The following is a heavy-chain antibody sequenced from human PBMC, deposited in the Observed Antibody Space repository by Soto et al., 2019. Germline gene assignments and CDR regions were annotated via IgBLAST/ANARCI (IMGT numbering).Heavy chain of an antibody. J-gene: IGHJ4*02. CDR1: GFIFSSYV. D-gene: IGHD3-16*01. Sequence: EVQLLESGGDLVQPGGSLRLSCTVSGFIFSSYVMSWVRQAPGKGLEWVSDISGSGDNAYYADSVKGRFTNSRHNSKNTLYLQMNSLRAGDTAVYYCARQSRGGITDYWGQGTLVTISS. CDR2: ISGSGDNA. V-gene: IGHV3-23*01. CDR3: ARQSRGGITDY.